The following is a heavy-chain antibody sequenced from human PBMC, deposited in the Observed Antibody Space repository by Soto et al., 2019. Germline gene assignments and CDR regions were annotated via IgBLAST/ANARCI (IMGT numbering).Heavy chain of an antibody. D-gene: IGHD6-6*01. Sequence: VHLLESGGGLVQPGGSLRLSCAASGFTFMNYAMAWVRQAPGKGLEYVSAIGAGGDTFYADSVRRRFTISRDNSKSTLYLQMDSLRAEDTAVYSCAMEGVTARFDYWGQGTLVTVSS. CDR3: AMEGVTARFDY. CDR1: GFTFMNYA. J-gene: IGHJ4*02. CDR2: IGAGGDT. V-gene: IGHV3-23*01.